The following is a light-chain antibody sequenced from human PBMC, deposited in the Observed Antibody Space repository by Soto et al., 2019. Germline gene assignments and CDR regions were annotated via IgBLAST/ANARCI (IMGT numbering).Light chain of an antibody. V-gene: IGLV1-44*01. CDR1: SSNIGSYT. CDR2: SNH. Sequence: QPVLTQPPSASGTPGQTVTVSCSGSSSNIGSYTVNWYQQLPGTAPKLVIYSNHQRPSGVPDRFSGSKSGTSASLAISGLQSEDEAGYYCAAWDDSLNGSVFGSGTKLTVL. J-gene: IGLJ1*01. CDR3: AAWDDSLNGSV.